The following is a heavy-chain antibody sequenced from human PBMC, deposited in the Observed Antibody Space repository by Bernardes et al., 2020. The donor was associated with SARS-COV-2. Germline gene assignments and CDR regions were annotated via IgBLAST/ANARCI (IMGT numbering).Heavy chain of an antibody. Sequence: GSLRLSCAASGFTFSSNAMTWVRQAPGKGLEWVSLISASGGSTYYADSVKGRFTISRNNSKNTLHLQMNSLRADDTAVYYCAKYLGIGMDVWGQGTTVTVAS. CDR3: AKYLGIGMDV. J-gene: IGHJ6*02. CDR1: GFTFSSNA. D-gene: IGHD1-26*01. CDR2: ISASGGST. V-gene: IGHV3-23*01.